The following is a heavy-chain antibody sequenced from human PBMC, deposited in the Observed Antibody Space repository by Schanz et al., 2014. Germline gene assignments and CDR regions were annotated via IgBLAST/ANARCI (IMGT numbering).Heavy chain of an antibody. D-gene: IGHD5-12*01. CDR2: INPNSGTT. J-gene: IGHJ4*02. CDR1: GYTFTSDS. CDR3: ARAFGGYDPAGALDY. Sequence: QVQLVQSWAEVKGPGASVKVSCKASGYTFTSDSMHWVRQAPGQGLEWMGWINPNSGTTNYAQKFQGWVTMTRDTSISTAYMELSRLKSDDTAVYYCARAFGGYDPAGALDYWGQGTLVTVSS. V-gene: IGHV1-2*04.